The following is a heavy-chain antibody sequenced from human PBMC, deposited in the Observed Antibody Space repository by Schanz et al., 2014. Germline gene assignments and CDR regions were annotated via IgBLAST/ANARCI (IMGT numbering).Heavy chain of an antibody. CDR3: ARAPTRMNMFRGVTYFFDY. CDR1: GYMFDTYG. V-gene: IGHV1-18*04. J-gene: IGHJ4*02. Sequence: QFQLVQSGAEAREPGASVKVSCKATGYMFDTYGFAWVRQAPGQGLEWMGWISTYNGHTRYGQKFQDRLSLTTDTDTATAHVELRSLRTDDTAVYYCARAPTRMNMFRGVTYFFDYWGQGTLVTVSS. D-gene: IGHD3-10*01. CDR2: ISTYNGHT.